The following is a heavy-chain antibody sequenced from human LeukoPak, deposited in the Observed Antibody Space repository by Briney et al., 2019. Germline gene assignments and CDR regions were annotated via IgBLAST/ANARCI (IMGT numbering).Heavy chain of an antibody. Sequence: RGSLRLSCAASGFTFSSYWMSWVRQAPGKGLEWVANIKQDGSEKYYVDSVKGRFTISRDNAKNSLYLQMNSLRAEDTAVYYCATLGGRWLQFFDYWGQGTLVTVSS. D-gene: IGHD5-24*01. CDR1: GFTFSSYW. J-gene: IGHJ4*02. V-gene: IGHV3-7*01. CDR3: ATLGGRWLQFFDY. CDR2: IKQDGSEK.